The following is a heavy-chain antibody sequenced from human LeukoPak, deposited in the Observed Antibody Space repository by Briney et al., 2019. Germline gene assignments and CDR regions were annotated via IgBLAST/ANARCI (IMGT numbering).Heavy chain of an antibody. D-gene: IGHD3-16*01. CDR3: ARHYGP. CDR1: GGSVSSGTYF. J-gene: IGHJ5*02. CDR2: IHYSVTT. V-gene: IGHV4-61*01. Sequence: PSETLSLTCTVSGGSVSSGTYFWTWVRQPPGRGLEWIGHIHYSVTTNYNPSLKSRVTMSLDTSKNQFSLKLNSVTAADTAVYYCARHYGPWGQGTLVTVSS.